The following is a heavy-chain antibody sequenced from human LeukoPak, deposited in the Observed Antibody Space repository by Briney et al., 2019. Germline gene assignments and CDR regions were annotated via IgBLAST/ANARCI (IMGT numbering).Heavy chain of an antibody. D-gene: IGHD6-19*01. CDR1: GFTFSSYA. CDR3: ARVWGGAVAGYYYYGMDV. J-gene: IGHJ6*02. CDR2: ISYDGSNK. V-gene: IGHV3-30-3*01. Sequence: PGGSLRLSCAASGFTFSSYAMHWVRQAPGKGLEWVAVISYDGSNKYYADSVKGRFTISRDNSKNTLYLQMNSLRAEDTAVYYCARVWGGAVAGYYYYGMDVWGQGTTVTVSS.